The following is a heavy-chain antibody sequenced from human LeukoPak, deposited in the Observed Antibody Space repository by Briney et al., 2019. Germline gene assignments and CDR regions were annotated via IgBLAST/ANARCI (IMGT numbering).Heavy chain of an antibody. CDR3: ATWVLPPFSDI. V-gene: IGHV4-39*01. CDR1: GGSISSSSYY. Sequence: PSETLSLTCTVSGGSISSSSYYWGWIRQPPGKGLEWIGSIYYSGSTYYNPSLKSRVTISVDTSKNQFSLKLSSVTAADTAVYYCATWVLPPFSDIWGQGTMVTVSS. J-gene: IGHJ3*02. CDR2: IYYSGST.